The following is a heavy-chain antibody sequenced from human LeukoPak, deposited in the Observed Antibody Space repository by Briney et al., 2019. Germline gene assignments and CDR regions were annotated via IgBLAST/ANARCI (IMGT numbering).Heavy chain of an antibody. CDR2: IYYSGST. D-gene: IGHD6-19*01. V-gene: IGHV4-59*08. CDR1: GGSISSYY. J-gene: IGHJ4*02. CDR3: ARRSSARSPPTW. Sequence: SETLSLTCTVSGGSISSYYWSWIRQPPGKGLEWIGYIYYSGSTNYNPSLKSRVTISVDTSKNLFSLKLSSVTAADTAVYYCARRSSARSPPTWWGQGTLVTVSS.